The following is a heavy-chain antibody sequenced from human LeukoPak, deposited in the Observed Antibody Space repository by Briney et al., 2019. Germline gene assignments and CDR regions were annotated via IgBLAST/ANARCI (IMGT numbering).Heavy chain of an antibody. CDR3: ARVFDSSGYCPYYFDY. D-gene: IGHD3-22*01. J-gene: IGHJ4*02. CDR1: GFTFSDYY. CDR2: ISSSSSYT. V-gene: IGHV3-11*05. Sequence: GGSLRLSCAASGFTFSDYYMSWIRQAPGKGLEWVSYISSSSSYTNYADSVKGRFTISRDNAKNSLYLQMNSLRAEDTAVCYCARVFDSSGYCPYYFDYWGQGTQVTVSS.